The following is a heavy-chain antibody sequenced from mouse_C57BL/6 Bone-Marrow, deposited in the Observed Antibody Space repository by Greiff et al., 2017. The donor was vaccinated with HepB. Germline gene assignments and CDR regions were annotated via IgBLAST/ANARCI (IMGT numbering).Heavy chain of an antibody. V-gene: IGHV5-17*01. Sequence: DVQLVESGGGLVKPGGSLKLSCAASGFTFSDYGMHWVRQAPEKGLEWVAYISSGSSTIYYADTVKGRFTISRDNAKNTLFLQMTSLRSEDTAMYYCARRTGTAMDYWGQGTSVTVSS. CDR1: GFTFSDYG. J-gene: IGHJ4*01. CDR3: ARRTGTAMDY. D-gene: IGHD4-1*01. CDR2: ISSGSSTI.